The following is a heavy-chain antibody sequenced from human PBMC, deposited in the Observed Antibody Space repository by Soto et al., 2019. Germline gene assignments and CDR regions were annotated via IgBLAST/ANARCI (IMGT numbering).Heavy chain of an antibody. J-gene: IGHJ3*02. CDR1: GFSLSTSGVG. CDR2: IYWNDDK. V-gene: IGHV2-5*01. Sequence: QITLKESGPTLVKPTQTLTLTCTFSGFSLSTSGVGVGWIRQPPGKALEWLALIYWNDDKRYSPSLKSRLTNTKDTSKNQVVLTMTNMDPVDTATYYCAHTYSNLPGGAFDIWGQGTMVTVSS. CDR3: AHTYSNLPGGAFDI. D-gene: IGHD4-4*01.